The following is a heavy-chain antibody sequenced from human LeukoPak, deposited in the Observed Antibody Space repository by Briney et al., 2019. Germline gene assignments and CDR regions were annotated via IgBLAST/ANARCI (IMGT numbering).Heavy chain of an antibody. V-gene: IGHV1-69*05. CDR3: ATYYYGSGSYFDP. CDR2: IIPIFGTP. Sequence: GASVKVSCKASRGTFSSYAISWVRQAPGQGLEWMGGIIPIFGTPNYAQKFQGRVTITTDESTSTAYMELSSLRSEDTAVYYCATYYYGSGSYFDPWGQGTLVTVSS. D-gene: IGHD3-10*01. J-gene: IGHJ5*02. CDR1: RGTFSSYA.